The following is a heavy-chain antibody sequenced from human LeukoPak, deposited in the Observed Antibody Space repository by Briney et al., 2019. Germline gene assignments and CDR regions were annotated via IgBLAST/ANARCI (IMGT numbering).Heavy chain of an antibody. Sequence: GASVKVSCKASGGTFSSYAISWVRQAPGQGLEWMGGIIPIFGTANYAQKFQGRVTITADEFTSTAYMELSSLRSEDTAVYYCASSAYGDLYYYYGMDVWGQGTTVTVSS. CDR1: GGTFSSYA. V-gene: IGHV1-69*13. CDR3: ASSAYGDLYYYYGMDV. CDR2: IIPIFGTA. D-gene: IGHD4-17*01. J-gene: IGHJ6*02.